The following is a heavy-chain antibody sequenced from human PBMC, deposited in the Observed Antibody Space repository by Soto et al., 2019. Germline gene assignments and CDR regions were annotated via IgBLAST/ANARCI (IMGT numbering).Heavy chain of an antibody. CDR1: GGTFSSYA. V-gene: IGHV1-69*13. CDR2: IIPIFGTA. J-gene: IGHJ3*02. CDR3: ARDRESTTYYYDSSGYPDAFDI. Sequence: SVKVSCKASGGTFSSYAISWVRQAPGQGLEWMGGIIPIFGTANYAQKFQGRVTITADESTSTAYIELSSLRSEDTAAYYCARDRESTTYYYDSSGYPDAFDIWGQGTMVTVSS. D-gene: IGHD3-22*01.